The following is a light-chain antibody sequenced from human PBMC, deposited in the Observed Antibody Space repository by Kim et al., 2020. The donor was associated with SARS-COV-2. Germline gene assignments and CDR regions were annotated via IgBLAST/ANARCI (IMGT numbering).Light chain of an antibody. CDR1: SSDVGSYNL. J-gene: IGLJ3*02. V-gene: IGLV2-8*01. Sequence: GHSVTISCTGTSSDVGSYNLVSWYQQYPDKAPKLIIYEVNKRPSGVPDRFSGSKSGNTASLTVSGLQAEDEADYYCTSHAGSFKVVFGGGTKVTVL. CDR2: EVN. CDR3: TSHAGSFKVV.